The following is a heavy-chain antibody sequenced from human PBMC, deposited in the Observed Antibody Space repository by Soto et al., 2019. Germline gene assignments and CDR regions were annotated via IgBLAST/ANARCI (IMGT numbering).Heavy chain of an antibody. CDR3: TRHPGYSSSWYYWFDP. CDR2: IRSKANSYAT. D-gene: IGHD6-13*01. Sequence: EVQLVESGGGVVQPGGSLKLSCAASGFTFSGSAMHWVRQASGKGLEWVGRIRSKANSYATAYAASVKGRFTISRDDSKNTAYLQMNSLKTEDTAVYYCTRHPGYSSSWYYWFDPWGQGTLVTVSS. CDR1: GFTFSGSA. J-gene: IGHJ5*02. V-gene: IGHV3-73*02.